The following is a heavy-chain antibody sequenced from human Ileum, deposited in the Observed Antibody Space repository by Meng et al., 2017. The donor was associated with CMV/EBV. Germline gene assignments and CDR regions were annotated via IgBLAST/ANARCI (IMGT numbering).Heavy chain of an antibody. D-gene: IGHD6-13*01. CDR1: GGSFSGYY. CDR2: INHSGSS. CDR3: ARRGRYSSSWYSGRGGDHDY. Sequence: GSLRLSCAVYGGSFSGYYWSWIRQPPGKGLEGIGEINHSGSSNYNPSLKSRVTISVDTSKNQFSLKLSSVTAADTAVYYCARRGRYSSSWYSGRGGDHDYWGQGTLVTVSS. J-gene: IGHJ4*02. V-gene: IGHV4-34*01.